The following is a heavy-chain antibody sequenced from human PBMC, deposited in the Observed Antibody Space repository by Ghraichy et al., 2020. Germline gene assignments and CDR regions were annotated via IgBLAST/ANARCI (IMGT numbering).Heavy chain of an antibody. V-gene: IGHV3-66*01. D-gene: IGHD1-1*01. J-gene: IGHJ3*02. CDR2: INSDAYGGGT. Sequence: GGSLRLSCAASGLTVSGNYMNWVRLAPGKGLEWISVINSDAYGGGTYYADSMKGRFTISRDNSKNTLHLQMTSLRAEDTAVYYCATTGGGVQGAFDIWGQGKRVTVSS. CDR1: GLTVSGNY. CDR3: ATTGGGVQGAFDI.